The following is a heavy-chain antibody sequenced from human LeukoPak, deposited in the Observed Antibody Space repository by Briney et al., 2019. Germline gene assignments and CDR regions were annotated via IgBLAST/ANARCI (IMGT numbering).Heavy chain of an antibody. Sequence: SETLSLTCTVSGGSISSYYWSWIRQPPGKGLEWIGYIYYSGSTNYNPSLKSRVTISVDTSKNQFSLKLSSVTAADTAVYYCAGLGPDGGGFDYWGQGTLVTVSS. V-gene: IGHV4-59*01. CDR1: GGSISSYY. D-gene: IGHD4-23*01. CDR3: AGLGPDGGGFDY. J-gene: IGHJ4*02. CDR2: IYYSGST.